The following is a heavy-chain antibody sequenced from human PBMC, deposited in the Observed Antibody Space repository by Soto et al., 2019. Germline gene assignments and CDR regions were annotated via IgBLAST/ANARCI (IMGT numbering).Heavy chain of an antibody. D-gene: IGHD6-6*01. Sequence: QVQLVESGGGVVQPGRSLRLSCAASGFTFSSYAMHWVRQAPGKGLEWVAVISYDGSNKYYADSVKGRFTISRDNSKNTLYLQMNSLRAEDTAVYYCARGDSSSYYYYYGMDVW. CDR1: GFTFSSYA. J-gene: IGHJ6*01. CDR2: ISYDGSNK. CDR3: ARGDSSSYYYYYGMDV. V-gene: IGHV3-30-3*01.